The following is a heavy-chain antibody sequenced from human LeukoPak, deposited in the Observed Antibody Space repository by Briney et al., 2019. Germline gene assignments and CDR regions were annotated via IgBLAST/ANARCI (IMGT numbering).Heavy chain of an antibody. D-gene: IGHD3-10*01. Sequence: GGSLRLSCAASGFTVSSNYMSWVRQAPGKGLEWVSVIYSGGSTYYADSVKGRFTISRDNSKNTLYLQMNSLRAEDTAVYYCAKAPGLWFGESRIDYWGQGTLVTVSS. CDR2: IYSGGST. CDR3: AKAPGLWFGESRIDY. J-gene: IGHJ4*02. V-gene: IGHV3-66*01. CDR1: GFTVSSNY.